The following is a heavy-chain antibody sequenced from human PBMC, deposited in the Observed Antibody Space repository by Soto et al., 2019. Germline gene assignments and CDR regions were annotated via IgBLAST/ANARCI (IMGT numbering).Heavy chain of an antibody. D-gene: IGHD3-9*01. CDR1: GYTFINYD. CDR3: ARGDWLGGYFQH. J-gene: IGHJ1*01. CDR2: ISAYRGDT. Sequence: QVQLVQSGAEVKQPGASVKVSCKTSGYTFINYDIAWVRQAPGQGLEWMGWISAYRGDTKYAQMFQGRVTLTTDTSTSTAYMELWGLTSDDTAVYYCARGDWLGGYFQHWGQGTLVTVSS. V-gene: IGHV1-18*04.